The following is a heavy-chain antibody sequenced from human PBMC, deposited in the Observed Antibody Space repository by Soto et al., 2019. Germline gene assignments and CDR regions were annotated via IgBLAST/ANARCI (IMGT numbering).Heavy chain of an antibody. CDR2: IHYSGRT. D-gene: IGHD2-8*02. J-gene: IGHJ4*02. CDR1: GGSIIRYH. Sequence: SATLSLTCSVSGGSIIRYHWNWSRQPPGKGLEWIGYIHYSGRTNYNPSLKSRVTMSVDTSKNQFSLKLSSVTAVDTAVYFCAGVGGVDGYNYFNYWGQGTQVTVSS. CDR3: AGVGGVDGYNYFNY. V-gene: IGHV4-59*01.